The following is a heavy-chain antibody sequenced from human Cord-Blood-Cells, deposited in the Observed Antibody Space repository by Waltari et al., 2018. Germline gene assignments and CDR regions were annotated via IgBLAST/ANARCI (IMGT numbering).Heavy chain of an antibody. CDR3: ARGGQQLVLGDSGDWFDP. D-gene: IGHD6-13*01. CDR1: GFTFSSYR. Sequence: EVPLVESGGGLVKPGGSLRLSCAASGFTFSSYRMNWVRQAPGKGLEWVSSISSSSSYIYYADSVKGRFTISRDNAKNSLYLQMNSLRAEDTAVYYCARGGQQLVLGDSGDWFDPWGQGTLVTVSS. CDR2: ISSSSSYI. J-gene: IGHJ5*02. V-gene: IGHV3-21*01.